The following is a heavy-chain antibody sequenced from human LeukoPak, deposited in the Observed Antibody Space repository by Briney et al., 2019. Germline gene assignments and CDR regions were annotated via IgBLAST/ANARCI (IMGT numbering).Heavy chain of an antibody. CDR3: ATRGRSGYYYGMDV. J-gene: IGHJ6*02. V-gene: IGHV3-66*01. CDR2: ISSRGAT. Sequence: GGSLRLSCAASGFIVSNNYMSWAGQAPGKGLEWVSIISSRGATYYTDSVKGRFTISRDNSQNTLYLQMNSLRAEDTAVYYCATRGRSGYYYGMDVWGPGTTVTVSS. D-gene: IGHD1-26*01. CDR1: GFIVSNNY.